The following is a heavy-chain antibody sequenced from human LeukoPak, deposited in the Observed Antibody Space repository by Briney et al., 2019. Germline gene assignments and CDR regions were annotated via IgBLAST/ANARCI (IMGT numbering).Heavy chain of an antibody. CDR3: ARDRGDYDIN. CDR1: GGSISSGDYY. J-gene: IGHJ4*02. D-gene: IGHD3-9*01. Sequence: SQTLSLTCTVSGGSISSGDYYWGWIRQPPGTGLEWIGYIYYSGSTYYNPSLKSRVTISVDTSKNQFPLKLSSVTAADTAVYYCARDRGDYDINWGQGTLVTVSS. CDR2: IYYSGST. V-gene: IGHV4-30-4*01.